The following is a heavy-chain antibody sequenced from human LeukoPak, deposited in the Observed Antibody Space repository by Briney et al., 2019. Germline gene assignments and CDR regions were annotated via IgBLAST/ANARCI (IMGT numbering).Heavy chain of an antibody. CDR2: MNPNSGNT. CDR1: GYTFTSYD. CDR3: ARVVLAMPYYYYYYYMDV. Sequence: ASVKVSCKASGYTFTSYDINWVRQATGQGLEWTGWMNPNSGNTGYAQKFQGRVTITRNTSISTAYMELSSLRSEDTAVYYCARVVLAMPYYYYYYYMDVWGKGTTVTVSS. V-gene: IGHV1-8*03. J-gene: IGHJ6*03. D-gene: IGHD2-2*01.